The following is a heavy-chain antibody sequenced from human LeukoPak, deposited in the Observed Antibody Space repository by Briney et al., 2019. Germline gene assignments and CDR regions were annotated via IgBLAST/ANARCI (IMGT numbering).Heavy chain of an antibody. CDR2: IYSGGST. J-gene: IGHJ6*02. V-gene: IGHV3-66*01. D-gene: IGHD3-10*01. CDR1: GFTVSSNY. Sequence: PGGSLRLSCAASGFTVSSNYMSWVRQAPGKGLEWVSVIYSGGSTYYADSVKGRFTISRDNSKNTLYLQMNSLRAEDTAVYYCARAPRSPYGSGSYYSIYSGMDVWGQGTTVTVSS. CDR3: ARAPRSPYGSGSYYSIYSGMDV.